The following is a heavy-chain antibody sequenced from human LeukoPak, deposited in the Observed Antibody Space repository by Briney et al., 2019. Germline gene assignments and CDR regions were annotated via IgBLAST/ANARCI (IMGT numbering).Heavy chain of an antibody. D-gene: IGHD6-13*01. Sequence: PSETLSLTCTVSGGSISSGGYYWSWIRQHPGKGLEWIGYIYYSRSTYYNPSLKSRVTISVDTSKNKFSLKLSSVTAADTAVYYCARCGIAAAGDYFDYWGQGTLVTVSS. CDR3: ARCGIAAAGDYFDY. CDR1: GGSISSGGYY. J-gene: IGHJ4*02. CDR2: IYYSRST. V-gene: IGHV4-31*03.